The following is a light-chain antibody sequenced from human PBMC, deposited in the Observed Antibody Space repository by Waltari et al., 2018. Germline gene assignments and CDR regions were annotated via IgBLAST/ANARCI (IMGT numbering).Light chain of an antibody. V-gene: IGLV2-23*01. CDR2: EGS. Sequence: QSALTQPASVSGSPGQSITISCTGTSSDVGSYNLVSWYQQHPGKAPKRMIYEGSKRPSGFSNRFSGSKSGNTASLTISGLQAEDEADYYCCSYAGSSTSLYVFGTGTKVTVL. CDR3: CSYAGSSTSLYV. J-gene: IGLJ1*01. CDR1: SSDVGSYNL.